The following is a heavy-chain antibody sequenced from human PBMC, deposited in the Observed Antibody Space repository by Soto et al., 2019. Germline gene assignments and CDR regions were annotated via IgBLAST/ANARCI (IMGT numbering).Heavy chain of an antibody. CDR3: ASRVTKYFQY. V-gene: IGHV3-23*01. D-gene: IGHD4-17*01. CDR2: ISGSGGTT. Sequence: EVQLLESGGGLVQPGGSLRLSCAASGFTFSGYAMSWVRQAPWRGLEWVSSISGSGGTTYYADSVKGRFTISRDNSKNTLYLQMNSLRAEDTAVYYCASRVTKYFQYWGQGTLVTVSS. J-gene: IGHJ1*01. CDR1: GFTFSGYA.